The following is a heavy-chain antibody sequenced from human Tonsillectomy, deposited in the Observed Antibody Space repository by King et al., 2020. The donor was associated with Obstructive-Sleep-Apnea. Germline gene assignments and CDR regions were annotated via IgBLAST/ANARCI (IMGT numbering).Heavy chain of an antibody. Sequence: QLVQSGGGLVKPGGSLRLSCAASGFTFSSYSMNWVRQAPGKGLEWVSSISSSSSYIYYADSVKGRFTISRDNAKNSLYLQMNSLRAEDTAVYYCARSGRYFDWLPDADYWGQGTLVTVPS. V-gene: IGHV3-21*01. CDR2: ISSSSSYI. CDR3: ARSGRYFDWLPDADY. D-gene: IGHD3-9*01. CDR1: GFTFSSYS. J-gene: IGHJ4*02.